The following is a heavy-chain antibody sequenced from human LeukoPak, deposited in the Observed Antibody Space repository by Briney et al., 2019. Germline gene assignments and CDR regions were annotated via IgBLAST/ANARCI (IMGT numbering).Heavy chain of an antibody. D-gene: IGHD3-10*01. CDR3: AMRYYYGSGSYLDY. CDR1: AFTVSSNY. CDR2: IYSGGST. J-gene: IGHJ4*02. Sequence: GGSLRLSCAASAFTVSSNYMSWVRQAPGKGLEWVSVIYSGGSTYYADSVKGRFTISRDNSKNTLYLQMNSLRAEDTAVYYCAMRYYYGSGSYLDYWGQGTLVTVSS. V-gene: IGHV3-66*02.